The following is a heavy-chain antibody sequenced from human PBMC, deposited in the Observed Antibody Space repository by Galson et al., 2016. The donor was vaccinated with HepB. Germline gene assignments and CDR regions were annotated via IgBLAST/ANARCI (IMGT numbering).Heavy chain of an antibody. V-gene: IGHV3-53*05. Sequence: SLRLSCAASGFTVSGNYMMWVRQAPGKGLEWVSDIYGSGSKTCADSVEGRFTISRDNSQNTVYLQMNSLRPEDTALYYCASPLTGLAYWGQGTLVAVSS. J-gene: IGHJ4*02. D-gene: IGHD7-27*01. CDR1: GFTVSGNY. CDR2: IYGSGSK. CDR3: ASPLTGLAY.